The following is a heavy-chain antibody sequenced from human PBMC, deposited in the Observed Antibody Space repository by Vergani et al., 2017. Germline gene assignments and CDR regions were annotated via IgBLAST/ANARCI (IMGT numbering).Heavy chain of an antibody. CDR1: GGTFSSSG. V-gene: IGHV1-69*13. CDR2: IIPMYGTT. J-gene: IGHJ4*02. Sequence: QVQLVQSGTEMKKPGSSVKVSCKASGGTFSSSGLSWVRQAPGQGLEWMGRIIPMYGTTNYAQKFQGRVTMTADESTSTAFMELRSLRSEDTAMYYCAGTSSISGSYYNGEWDYWGQGTLVVVSS. CDR3: AGTSSISGSYYNGEWDY. D-gene: IGHD3-10*01.